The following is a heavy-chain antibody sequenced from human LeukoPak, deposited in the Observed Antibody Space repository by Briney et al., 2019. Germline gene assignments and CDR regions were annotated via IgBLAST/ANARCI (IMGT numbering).Heavy chain of an antibody. V-gene: IGHV3-23*01. CDR1: GFIFSNYG. CDR3: ARGGQNLVVTIEDY. Sequence: GGSLRLSCAASGFIFSNYGMSWVRQAPGKGLEWVSAISGGGGSTYYADSVKGRFTISRDNSKNTLYLQMNSLRAEDTAVYYCARGGQNLVVTIEDYWGQGTLVTVSS. D-gene: IGHD3-22*01. J-gene: IGHJ4*02. CDR2: ISGGGGST.